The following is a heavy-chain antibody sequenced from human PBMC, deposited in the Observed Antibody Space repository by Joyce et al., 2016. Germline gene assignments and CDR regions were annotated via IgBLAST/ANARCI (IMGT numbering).Heavy chain of an antibody. Sequence: EVQLVESGGGLVQPGGSLRLSCAASGFAFSSYGMNWVRQAPGKGLEWVSYISSSSGTIYYPDSVKGRFTTSRDNVKNSLHLQMNSLRAEDTAVYYCARDSLRKTVAGSYAFDIWGQGTKVTVSA. CDR3: ARDSLRKTVAGSYAFDI. CDR2: ISSSSGTI. V-gene: IGHV3-48*01. D-gene: IGHD6-19*01. J-gene: IGHJ3*02. CDR1: GFAFSSYG.